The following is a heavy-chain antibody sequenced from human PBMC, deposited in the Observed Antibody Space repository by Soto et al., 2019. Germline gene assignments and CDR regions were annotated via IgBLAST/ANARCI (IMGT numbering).Heavy chain of an antibody. CDR1: GGSISSFY. V-gene: IGHV4-59*08. CDR3: ERHLPGASTGGKFDP. Sequence: SETLSLTCTVSGGSISSFYWSWIRQPPGKGLEWIGYIYYSGSTNYNASLKSRVTISIDTSKNQFSLKLSSVTAADTAVYYCERHLPGASTGGKFDPWGQGTLVTVSS. CDR2: IYYSGST. D-gene: IGHD1-26*01. J-gene: IGHJ5*02.